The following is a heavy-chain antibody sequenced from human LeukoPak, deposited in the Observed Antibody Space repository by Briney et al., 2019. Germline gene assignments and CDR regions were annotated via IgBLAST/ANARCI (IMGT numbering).Heavy chain of an antibody. J-gene: IGHJ4*02. CDR3: ARDHIVVVPAAENGFDY. D-gene: IGHD2-2*01. CDR2: INHSGST. Sequence: PSETLSLTCAVYGGSFSGYYWSWIRQPPGKGLEWIGEINHSGSTNYNPSLKSRVTISVDTSKNQFSLKLSSVTAADTAVYYCARDHIVVVPAAENGFDYWAREPWSPSPQ. CDR1: GGSFSGYY. V-gene: IGHV4-34*01.